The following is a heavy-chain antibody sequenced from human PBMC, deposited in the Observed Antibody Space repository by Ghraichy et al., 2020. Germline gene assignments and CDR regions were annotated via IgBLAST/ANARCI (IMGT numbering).Heavy chain of an antibody. CDR1: GYTFTSYD. J-gene: IGHJ4*02. CDR2: MHPNSGDT. CDR3: TRNIALIGDFDY. Sequence: ASVKVSCKAAGYTFTSYDINWVRQSTRQVLEWMGWMHPNSGDTGYAQRFQGRITMTRDTSINTAYMELSSLTSEDTAVYYCTRNIALIGDFDYWGQGSLVPVSS. D-gene: IGHD2-8*01. V-gene: IGHV1-8*01.